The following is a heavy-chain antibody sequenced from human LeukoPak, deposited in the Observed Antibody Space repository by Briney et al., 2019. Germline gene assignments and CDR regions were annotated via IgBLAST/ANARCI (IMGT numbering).Heavy chain of an antibody. J-gene: IGHJ6*02. CDR1: GGTFSSYA. Sequence: GASVTVSFKASGGTFSSYAISWVRQAPGQGLEWMGGIIPIFGTANYAQKFQGRVTITADESTSTAYMELSSLRSEDTAVYYCARLEAGVVPAAKTADYYGMDVWGQGTTVTASS. CDR3: ARLEAGVVPAAKTADYYGMDV. V-gene: IGHV1-69*01. CDR2: IIPIFGTA. D-gene: IGHD2-2*01.